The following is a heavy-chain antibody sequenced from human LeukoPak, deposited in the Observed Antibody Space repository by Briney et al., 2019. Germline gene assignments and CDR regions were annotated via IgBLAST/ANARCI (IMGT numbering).Heavy chain of an antibody. D-gene: IGHD3-22*01. CDR2: INHSGST. J-gene: IGHJ6*03. V-gene: IGHV4-34*01. Sequence: SETLSLTCAVYGGFYSGYYWSWIRQPPGKGLEWIGEINHSGSTNYNPSLKSRVTISVDTSKNQFSLKLSSVTAADTAVYYCARAGDSSGYYPQRRYYYYYMDVWGKGTTVTVSS. CDR3: ARAGDSSGYYPQRRYYYYYMDV. CDR1: GGFYSGYY.